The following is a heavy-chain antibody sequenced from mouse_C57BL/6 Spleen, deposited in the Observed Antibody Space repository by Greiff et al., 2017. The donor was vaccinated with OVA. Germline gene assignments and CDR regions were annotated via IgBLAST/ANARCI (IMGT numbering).Heavy chain of an antibody. CDR2: IYPGSGST. CDR1: GYTFTSYW. CDR3: ARERGDYSNYDY. V-gene: IGHV1-55*01. J-gene: IGHJ2*01. D-gene: IGHD2-5*01. Sequence: VQLQQPGAELVKPGASVKMSCKASGYTFTSYWLTWVKQRPGQGLEWIGDIYPGSGSTNYNEKFKSKATLTVDTSSSTAYMQLSSLTSEDSAVYYCARERGDYSNYDYWGQGTTLTVSS.